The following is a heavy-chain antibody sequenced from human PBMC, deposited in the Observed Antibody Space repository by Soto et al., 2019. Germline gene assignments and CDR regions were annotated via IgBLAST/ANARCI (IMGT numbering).Heavy chain of an antibody. Sequence: QVQLVQSGAEVKKPGASVKVSCKVSGYTLNEVAMHWVRQAPGKGLEWLGGFDPDEAETIYAQHFQGRVTMTEDTSTDTVCIELSSLRSEDTALYFCTTYHGDYNFDHWGQGTLVTVSS. D-gene: IGHD4-17*01. CDR2: FDPDEAET. V-gene: IGHV1-24*01. CDR1: GYTLNEVA. CDR3: TTYHGDYNFDH. J-gene: IGHJ5*02.